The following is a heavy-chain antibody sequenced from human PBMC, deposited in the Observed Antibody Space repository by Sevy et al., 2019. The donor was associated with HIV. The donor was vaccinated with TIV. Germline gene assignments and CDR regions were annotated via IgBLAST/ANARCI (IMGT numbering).Heavy chain of an antibody. D-gene: IGHD3-22*01. CDR3: ARGPLTYYYDSSGYYYAYYFDY. J-gene: IGHJ4*02. CDR1: GFTFSSYS. CDR2: ISSSSSYI. Sequence: GGSLRLSCAASGFTFSSYSMNWVRQAPGKGLEWVSSISSSSSYIYYADSVKARFTISRDNAKNSLYLQMKSRRAEDTAVYYCARGPLTYYYDSSGYYYAYYFDYWGQGTLITVSS. V-gene: IGHV3-21*01.